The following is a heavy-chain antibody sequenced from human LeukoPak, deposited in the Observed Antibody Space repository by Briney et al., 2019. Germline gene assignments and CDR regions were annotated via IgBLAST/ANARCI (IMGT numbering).Heavy chain of an antibody. CDR3: ARVPTRRPLNWVDP. CDR2: ISYSGST. CDR1: GGSISSYY. V-gene: IGHV4-59*01. Sequence: SETLSLTCSVSGGSISSYYWNWIRQPPGKGLEWIGYISYSGSTNYNPSLKSRVTISLDTSNNQFSLRLSSVTAADTAVYYCARVPTRRPLNWVDPWGQGTLVTVSS. J-gene: IGHJ5*02.